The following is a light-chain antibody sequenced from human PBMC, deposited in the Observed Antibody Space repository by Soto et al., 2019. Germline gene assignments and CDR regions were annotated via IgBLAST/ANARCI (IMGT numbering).Light chain of an antibody. CDR1: QPIGNY. CDR3: QHTHAVQLA. J-gene: IGKJ5*01. Sequence: DVQMTQSPSSLSASVGDRVTIACRASQPIGNYLNWYQQKPGEAPKVLIFAASSLRSGVPSRFSVSGYVRDLTLTTNNLHPEDSATYYCQHTHAVQLALGQWARLEIK. V-gene: IGKV1-39*01. CDR2: AAS.